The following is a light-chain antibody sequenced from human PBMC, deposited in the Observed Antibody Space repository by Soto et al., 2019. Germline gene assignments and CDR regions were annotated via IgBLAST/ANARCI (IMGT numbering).Light chain of an antibody. CDR3: QHSNDWPPAFT. Sequence: EILMTQSPATLSVSPGERATLSCRASQSISRNLAWYQQKPGQAPRLLIYGASTRASGIPARFSGSGSGTEFTLTISSLPSEDFALYYCQHSNDWPPAFTFGPGTKVDL. V-gene: IGKV3-15*01. J-gene: IGKJ3*01. CDR2: GAS. CDR1: QSISRN.